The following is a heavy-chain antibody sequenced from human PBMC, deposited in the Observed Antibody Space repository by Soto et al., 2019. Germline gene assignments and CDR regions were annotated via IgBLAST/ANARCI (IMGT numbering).Heavy chain of an antibody. CDR3: ARSRVGFWSGYYRWFDP. CDR1: GGSFSGYY. Sequence: QVQLQQWGAGLLKPSETLSLTCAVYGGSFSGYYWSWIRQPPGKGLEWIGEINHSGSTNYNPSLKSRVTISVDTSKNQFSLKLSSVTAADTAVYYCARSRVGFWSGYYRWFDPWGQGTLVTVSS. V-gene: IGHV4-34*01. D-gene: IGHD3-3*01. CDR2: INHSGST. J-gene: IGHJ5*02.